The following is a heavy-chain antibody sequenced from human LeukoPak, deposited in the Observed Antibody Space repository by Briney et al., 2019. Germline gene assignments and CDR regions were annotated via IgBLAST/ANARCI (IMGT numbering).Heavy chain of an antibody. D-gene: IGHD2-2*01. CDR1: GGTFSSYA. CDR2: IIPIFGTA. Sequence: SVKVSCKASGGTFSSYAISWVRQAPGQGLEWMGGIIPIFGTANYAQKFQGRVTITADESTSTAYMELSSLRSEDTAVYYCARCPYCSSTSCKLLFDYWGQGTLVTVSS. J-gene: IGHJ4*02. CDR3: ARCPYCSSTSCKLLFDY. V-gene: IGHV1-69*13.